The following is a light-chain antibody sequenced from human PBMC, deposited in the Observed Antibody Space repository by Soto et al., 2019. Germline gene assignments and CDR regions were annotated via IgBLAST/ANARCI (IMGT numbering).Light chain of an antibody. V-gene: IGLV2-14*01. CDR1: SSDVGTYNH. J-gene: IGLJ1*01. CDR3: SSYTTSTTLGV. Sequence: QSALTQPASVSGSPGQSITISCTGTSSDVGTYNHVSWYQQHPGKAPKLMIYDVSNRPSGVSNRFSGSKSGNTASQTISGLQAEDEADYYCSSYTTSTTLGVFGTGTKLTVL. CDR2: DVS.